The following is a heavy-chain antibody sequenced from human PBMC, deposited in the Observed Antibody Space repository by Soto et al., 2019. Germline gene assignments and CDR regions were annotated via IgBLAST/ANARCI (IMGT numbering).Heavy chain of an antibody. J-gene: IGHJ4*02. Sequence: PSXTLSLTCTVSGGSISSGDYYWSWIRQPPGKALEWIGYIYYSGSTYYNPSLKSRVTISVDTSKNQFSLKLSSVTAADTAVYYCARAGLRAAAGHHFDYWGQGTLVTVSS. CDR2: IYYSGST. D-gene: IGHD6-13*01. CDR1: GGSISSGDYY. V-gene: IGHV4-30-4*01. CDR3: ARAGLRAAAGHHFDY.